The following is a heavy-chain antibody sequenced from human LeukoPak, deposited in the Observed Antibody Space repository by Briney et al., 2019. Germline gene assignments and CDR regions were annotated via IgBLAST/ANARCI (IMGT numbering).Heavy chain of an antibody. V-gene: IGHV3-72*01. CDR3: ARGNGYDWRSFDS. J-gene: IGHJ4*02. CDR1: GFTFSDHY. Sequence: PGGSLRLSCAASGFTFSDHYMDWVRQAPGKGLEWVGRNRNKANSYSTEYAASVKGRFTISRDDSKNSLYLQMNSLKTEDTAMYYCARGNGYDWRSFDSWGQGTLVTVSS. D-gene: IGHD5-12*01. CDR2: NRNKANSYST.